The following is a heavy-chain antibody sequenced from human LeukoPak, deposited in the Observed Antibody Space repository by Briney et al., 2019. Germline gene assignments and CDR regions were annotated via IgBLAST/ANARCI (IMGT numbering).Heavy chain of an antibody. CDR3: AKDMGANYGGNLMDV. Sequence: GGSLRLSCAASGFTFDDYTMHWVRQAPGKGLAWVSLISWDGGSTYYADSVKGRFTISRDNSKNSLYLQMNSLRTEDTALYYCAKDMGANYGGNLMDVWGKGTTVTVSS. V-gene: IGHV3-43*01. D-gene: IGHD4-23*01. CDR1: GFTFDDYT. CDR2: ISWDGGST. J-gene: IGHJ6*03.